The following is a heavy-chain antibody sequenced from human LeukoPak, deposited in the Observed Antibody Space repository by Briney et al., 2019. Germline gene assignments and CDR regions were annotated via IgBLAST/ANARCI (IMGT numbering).Heavy chain of an antibody. CDR2: IKQDESEK. D-gene: IGHD3-10*01. CDR3: VRDKGGLLRVFDY. V-gene: IGHV3-7*01. J-gene: IGHJ4*02. CDR1: GFTFSSHW. Sequence: GGSLRLSCAASGFTFSSHWMSWIRQAPGKGLEWVANIKQDESEKFYVDSVKGRFTISRDNAKQSLYLQMDSLRAKDTAVYYCVRDKGGLLRVFDYWGQGTLVTVSS.